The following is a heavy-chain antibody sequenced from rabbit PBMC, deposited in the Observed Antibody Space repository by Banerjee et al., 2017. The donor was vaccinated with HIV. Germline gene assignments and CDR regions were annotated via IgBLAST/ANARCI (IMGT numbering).Heavy chain of an antibody. V-gene: IGHV1S40*01. Sequence: QSLEESGGDLVKPGASLTLTCTASGFSFSSSYYMCWVRQAPGKGLEWIACIHAGSSGSTYYASWAKGRFTISKPSSTTVTLQLTSLTAADTATYFCARDLAGVIGWNFGLWGQGTLVTVS. CDR1: GFSFSSSYY. CDR3: ARDLAGVIGWNFGL. CDR2: IHAGSSGST. D-gene: IGHD4-1*01. J-gene: IGHJ3*01.